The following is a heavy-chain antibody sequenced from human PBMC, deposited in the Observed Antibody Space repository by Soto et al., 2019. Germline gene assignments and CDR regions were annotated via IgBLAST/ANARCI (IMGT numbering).Heavy chain of an antibody. CDR1: GFSVHSNF. CDR2: TPRTGAT. D-gene: IGHD3-22*01. V-gene: IGHV3-53*01. Sequence: VQLVESGGGLMQPGGSLRLSCAASGFSVHSNFMNWVRKAPGKGLEWVSFTPRTGATLYADSVKGRLLVSRDDANNAVYLRLNSLTVDDTAVYYCRAWLLTESVDVWGPGTVVTVSA. CDR3: RAWLLTESVDV. J-gene: IGHJ3*01.